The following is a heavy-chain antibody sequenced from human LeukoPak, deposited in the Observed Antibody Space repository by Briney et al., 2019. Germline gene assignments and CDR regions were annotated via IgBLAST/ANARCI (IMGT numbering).Heavy chain of an antibody. V-gene: IGHV1-69*04. CDR1: GGTFSSYA. CDR3: ARDAGYCSSTSCYEGYYYYGMDV. Sequence: SVTVSCKASGGTFSSYAISWVRQAPGQGLEWMGRIIPILGIANYAQKFQGRVTITADKSTSTAYMELSSLRSEDTAVYYCARDAGYCSSTSCYEGYYYYGMDVWGQGTTVTVSS. CDR2: IIPILGIA. D-gene: IGHD2-2*01. J-gene: IGHJ6*02.